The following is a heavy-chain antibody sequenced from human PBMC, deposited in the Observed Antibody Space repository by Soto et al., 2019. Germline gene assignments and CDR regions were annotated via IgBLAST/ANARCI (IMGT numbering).Heavy chain of an antibody. CDR2: MNPNSGNT. Sequence: QVQLVQSGAEVKKPGASVKVSCKASGYTFTSYDINWVRQATGQGLEWMGWMNPNSGNTGYAQKFQGRVTMTRNTSISTAYMELSSLSSEDTAVYYCARGDRRYSSGLPRGYYYYGMDVWGQGTTVTVSS. D-gene: IGHD6-19*01. CDR1: GYTFTSYD. J-gene: IGHJ6*02. V-gene: IGHV1-8*01. CDR3: ARGDRRYSSGLPRGYYYYGMDV.